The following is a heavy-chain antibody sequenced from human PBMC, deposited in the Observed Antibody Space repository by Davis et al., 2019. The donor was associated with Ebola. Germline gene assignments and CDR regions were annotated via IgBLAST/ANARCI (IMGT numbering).Heavy chain of an antibody. CDR3: ARDRDGSGSYYNYYYYGMDV. J-gene: IGHJ6*02. CDR2: ISAYHGNT. Sequence: AASVKVSCKASGYTFTSYGISWVRQAPGQGLEWMGWISAYHGNTNYAQKLQGRVTMTTDTSTSTAYMELRSMRSDDTAVYYCARDRDGSGSYYNYYYYGMDVWGQGTTVTVSS. D-gene: IGHD3-10*01. CDR1: GYTFTSYG. V-gene: IGHV1-18*04.